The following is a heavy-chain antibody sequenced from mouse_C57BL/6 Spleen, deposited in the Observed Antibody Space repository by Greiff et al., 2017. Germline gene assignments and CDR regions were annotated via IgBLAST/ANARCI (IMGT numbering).Heavy chain of an antibody. CDR2: IDPANGNT. V-gene: IGHV14-3*01. Sequence: VHVKQSVAELVRPGASVKLSCTASGFNIKNTYMHWVKQRPEQGLEWIGRIDPANGNTKYAPKFQGKATITADTSSNTAYLQLSSLTSEDTAIYYCARSPLVGYYAMDYWGQGTSVTVSS. CDR3: ARSPLVGYYAMDY. J-gene: IGHJ4*01. CDR1: GFNIKNTY. D-gene: IGHD1-1*01.